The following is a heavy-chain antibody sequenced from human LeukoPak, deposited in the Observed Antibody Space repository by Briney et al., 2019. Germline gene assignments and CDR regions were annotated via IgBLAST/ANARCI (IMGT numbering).Heavy chain of an antibody. V-gene: IGHV5-51*01. CDR3: ARLPKPSGSYCDY. D-gene: IGHD1-26*01. CDR2: IFPNDFDV. J-gene: IGHJ4*02. Sequence: GESLKISCKGSGYRFTDYWIGWVRQMPGKGLEWMGIIFPNDFDVKYSPSFQGQVIISVDKSISTAYLQWSSLKASDTAMYYCARLPKPSGSYCDYWGQGTLVTVSS. CDR1: GYRFTDYW.